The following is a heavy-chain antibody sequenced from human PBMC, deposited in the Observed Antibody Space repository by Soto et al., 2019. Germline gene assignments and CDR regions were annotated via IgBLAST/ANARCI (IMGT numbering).Heavy chain of an antibody. J-gene: IGHJ5*02. D-gene: IGHD6-13*01. V-gene: IGHV4-34*01. CDR1: GGSFSGYY. Sequence: PSETLSLTCAVYGGSFSGYYWSWIRQPPGKGLEWIGEINHSGSTNYNPSLKSRVTISVDTSKNQFSLKLSSVTAADTAVYYCARGGVYSSSLPWGQGTLVTV. CDR2: INHSGST. CDR3: ARGGVYSSSLP.